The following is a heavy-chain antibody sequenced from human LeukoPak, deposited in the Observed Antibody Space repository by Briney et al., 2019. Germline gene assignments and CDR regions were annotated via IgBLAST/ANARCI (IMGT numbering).Heavy chain of an antibody. J-gene: IGHJ4*02. CDR2: ISSGGLTI. D-gene: IGHD4/OR15-4a*01. V-gene: IGHV3-48*04. Sequence: PGGPLSLSCVASGFTFSTYTFNWVRPAPGKGLEWLSYISSGGLTIFYADSVKGRFTISRDNTKNAIYLDMTNLRAEDTAVYYCARDFDYGDYIDFWGQGTLVAVSS. CDR3: ARDFDYGDYIDF. CDR1: GFTFSTYT.